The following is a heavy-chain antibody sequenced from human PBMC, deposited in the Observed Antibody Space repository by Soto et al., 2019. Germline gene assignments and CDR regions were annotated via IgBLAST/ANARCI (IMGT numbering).Heavy chain of an antibody. J-gene: IGHJ3*01. Sequence: EVQLLESGGGLXXXXXXXXXSCAASGFXXNXXXXXWVRQXPXNGLGWVSTISYSAATTHYADSVKGRFTISRDNSRDTLFLQMNSLRADDAAVYYCARRARTATTNWGAFDVWGQGTMVTVSS. CDR1: GFXXNXXX. V-gene: IGHV3-23*01. D-gene: IGHD1-7*01. CDR3: ARRARTATTNWGAFDV. CDR2: ISYSAATT.